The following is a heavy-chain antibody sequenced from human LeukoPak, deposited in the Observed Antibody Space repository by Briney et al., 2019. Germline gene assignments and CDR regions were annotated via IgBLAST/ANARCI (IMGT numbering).Heavy chain of an antibody. D-gene: IGHD3-10*01. V-gene: IGHV3-74*01. Sequence: PGGSLRLSCAASGFTFSTHWMHWVRQAPGKGLVWVSGIKTDGSGANYADSVKGRFTISRDNAKNTLYLQMNSLRAEDTAVYYCARDRVYGSGSNDYWGKGTLVTVSS. J-gene: IGHJ4*02. CDR3: ARDRVYGSGSNDY. CDR2: IKTDGSGA. CDR1: GFTFSTHW.